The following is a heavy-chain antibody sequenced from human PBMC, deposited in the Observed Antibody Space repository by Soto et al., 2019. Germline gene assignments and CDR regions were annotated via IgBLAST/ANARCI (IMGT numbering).Heavy chain of an antibody. Sequence: SETLSLTCAVSGGSVSRSSYYWGWVRQSPGKGLEWIGSIYYSGTTHYNPSLGSRLTISVHKAKNQVSLKLNSVNVSDTPLYYCVRTVATVAGHYTWFDPWGQGILVTVSS. D-gene: IGHD5-12*01. CDR3: VRTVATVAGHYTWFDP. CDR2: IYYSGTT. J-gene: IGHJ5*02. CDR1: GGSVSRSSYY. V-gene: IGHV4-39*01.